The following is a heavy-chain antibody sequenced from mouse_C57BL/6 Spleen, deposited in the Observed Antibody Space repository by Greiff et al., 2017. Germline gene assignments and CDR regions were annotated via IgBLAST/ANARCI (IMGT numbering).Heavy chain of an antibody. D-gene: IGHD1-1*01. CDR2: ISSGSSTI. V-gene: IGHV5-17*01. J-gene: IGHJ1*03. CDR1: GFTFSDYG. CDR3: ATITTVVAPLDFDV. Sequence: EVKLQESGGGLVKPGGSLKLSCAASGFTFSDYGMHWVRQAPEKGLEWVAYISSGSSTIYYADTVKGRFTISRDNAKNTLFLQMTSLRSEDTAMYYCATITTVVAPLDFDVWGTGTTVTVSS.